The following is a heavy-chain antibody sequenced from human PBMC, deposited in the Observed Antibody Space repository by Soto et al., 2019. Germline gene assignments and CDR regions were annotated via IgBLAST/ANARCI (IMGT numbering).Heavy chain of an antibody. CDR3: ARGGDIEEHVAKSAYYYGMDF. CDR1: GGTFSNYA. D-gene: IGHD5-12*01. CDR2: IIPIFGAP. J-gene: IGHJ6*02. V-gene: IGHV1-69*13. Sequence: ASVKVSCKASGGTFSNYAFSWVRQAPGQGPEWMGGIIPIFGAPNYAQKFQARLTITADESTSTAYMELSSLRSEDTAVYYCARGGDIEEHVAKSAYYYGMDFWGQGTTVTVSS.